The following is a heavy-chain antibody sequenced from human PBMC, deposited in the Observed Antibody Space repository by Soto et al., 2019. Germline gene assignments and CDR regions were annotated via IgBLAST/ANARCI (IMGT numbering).Heavy chain of an antibody. CDR3: ARGEYYYDSSTQGYFDY. CDR2: ISYDGSNK. J-gene: IGHJ4*02. Sequence: GSLRLSCAASGFTFSSYAIHWVRQAPGKGLEWVAVISYDGSNKYYADSVKGRFTISRDNSKNTLYLQMNSLRAEDTAVYYRARGEYYYDSSTQGYFDYWGQGTLVTVSS. D-gene: IGHD3-22*01. V-gene: IGHV3-30-3*01. CDR1: GFTFSSYA.